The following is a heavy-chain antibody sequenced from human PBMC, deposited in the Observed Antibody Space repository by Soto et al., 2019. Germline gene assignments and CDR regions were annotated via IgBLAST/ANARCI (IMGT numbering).Heavy chain of an antibody. V-gene: IGHV4-31*03. CDR2: IYYSGST. J-gene: IGHJ6*02. D-gene: IGHD3-10*01. Sequence: QVQLQESGPGLVKPSQTLSLTCTVSGGSISSGGYYWSWIRQHPGKGLEWIGYIYYSGSTYYNPSLMTRVTLSLVTSKTPFSLKLSSVTAADTAVYYCARDLLFRGFYGMDVWGQGTTVTVSS. CDR3: ARDLLFRGFYGMDV. CDR1: GGSISSGGYY.